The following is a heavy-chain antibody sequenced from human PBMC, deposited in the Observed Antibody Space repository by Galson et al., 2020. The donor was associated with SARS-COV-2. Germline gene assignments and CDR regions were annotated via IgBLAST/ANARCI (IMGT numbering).Heavy chain of an antibody. V-gene: IGHV3-23*01. Sequence: GGSLRLSCAASGLTFSSYGMMWVRQAPGKGLEWVSTINGSGGTTYYADPVKGRFTISRDNSESTLYLEMNSLTADDTAVYYCARRAAGYRYGHRSVYNYYFYMAVWGKGTTVTVSS. CDR1: GLTFSSYG. CDR2: INGSGGTT. J-gene: IGHJ6*03. D-gene: IGHD5-18*01. CDR3: ARRAAGYRYGHRSVYNYYFYMAV.